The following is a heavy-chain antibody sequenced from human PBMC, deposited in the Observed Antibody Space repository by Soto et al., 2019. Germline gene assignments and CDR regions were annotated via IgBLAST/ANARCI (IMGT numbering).Heavy chain of an antibody. V-gene: IGHV1-18*01. CDR3: ARSRYYFDY. Sequence: QVHLVQSGGEVKKPGASVKVSYKASGYTLKNYGIGWVRQAPGLGPEWVGWIKVDNGDTKYAEKLQGRVTLTTDTSTSTAYMELRNLRSDDTAFNYCARSRYYFDYWGQGTLVTVSS. J-gene: IGHJ4*02. CDR2: IKVDNGDT. CDR1: GYTLKNYG.